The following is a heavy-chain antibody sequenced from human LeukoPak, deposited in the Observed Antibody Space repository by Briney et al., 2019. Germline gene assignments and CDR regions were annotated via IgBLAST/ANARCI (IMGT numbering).Heavy chain of an antibody. CDR2: IYTSGST. D-gene: IGHD1-26*01. CDR1: GGSISSYY. Sequence: SGTLSLTCTVSGGSISSYYWSWIRQPAGKGLEWIGRIYTSGSTNYNPSLKSRVTMSVDTSKNQFSLKLSSVTAADTAVYYCARDRVGATAGHFDYWGQGTLVTVSS. V-gene: IGHV4-4*07. CDR3: ARDRVGATAGHFDY. J-gene: IGHJ4*02.